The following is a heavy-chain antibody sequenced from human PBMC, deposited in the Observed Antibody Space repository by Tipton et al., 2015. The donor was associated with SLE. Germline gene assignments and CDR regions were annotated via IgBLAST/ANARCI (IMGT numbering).Heavy chain of an antibody. CDR1: GGSISSYY. Sequence: TLSLTCTISGGSISSYYWSWIRQPPGKGLEWIGYISDSGSTYYNPSLKSRVIISGDTSKNQFSLKLNSVTAADTAVYYCARSRETYDLGGVVDFWGQGTLVAVSS. CDR3: ARSRETYDLGGVVDF. CDR2: ISDSGST. J-gene: IGHJ4*02. V-gene: IGHV4-59*01. D-gene: IGHD3-16*01.